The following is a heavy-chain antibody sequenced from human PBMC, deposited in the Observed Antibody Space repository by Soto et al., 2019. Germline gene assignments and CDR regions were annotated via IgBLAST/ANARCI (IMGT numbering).Heavy chain of an antibody. J-gene: IGHJ4*02. CDR1: GFTFSSYW. Sequence: EVQLVESGGDLVQPGGSLRLSCAASGFTFSSYWMHWVRQAPGEGLVWVSRISSDGSSANYADTVKGRFTISRDNAQNTLDLQVNSLRAEDTAVYQCARGGRGSYYLDYWGQGTLVTVSS. CDR3: ARGGRGSYYLDY. V-gene: IGHV3-74*01. CDR2: ISSDGSSA. D-gene: IGHD3-10*01.